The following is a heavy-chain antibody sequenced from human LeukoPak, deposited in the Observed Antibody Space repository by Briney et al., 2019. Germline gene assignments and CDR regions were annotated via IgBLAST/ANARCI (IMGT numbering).Heavy chain of an antibody. CDR3: ATTGYSSGWYGFDY. V-gene: IGHV4-34*01. D-gene: IGHD6-19*01. CDR1: GGSLSGYY. J-gene: IGHJ4*02. Sequence: SETLSLTCAVYGGSLSGYYWSWIRQPPGKGLEWIGEINHSGSTNYNPSLKSRVTISVDTSKNQFSLKLSSVTAADTAVYYCATTGYSSGWYGFDYWGQGTLVTVSS. CDR2: INHSGST.